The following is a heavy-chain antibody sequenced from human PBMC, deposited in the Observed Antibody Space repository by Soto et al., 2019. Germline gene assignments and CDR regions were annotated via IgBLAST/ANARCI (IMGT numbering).Heavy chain of an antibody. J-gene: IGHJ2*01. Sequence: QVQLVESGGGLVKPGGSLRLSCAASGFTFSDYYMSWIRQAPGKGLEWVSYISSSSSYTNYADSVKGRFTISRDNAKNSLYLQMNSLRAEDTAVYYCARALVTYSYDSSGWYFDLWGRGTLVTVSS. CDR3: ARALVTYSYDSSGWYFDL. CDR2: ISSSSSYT. V-gene: IGHV3-11*05. D-gene: IGHD3-22*01. CDR1: GFTFSDYY.